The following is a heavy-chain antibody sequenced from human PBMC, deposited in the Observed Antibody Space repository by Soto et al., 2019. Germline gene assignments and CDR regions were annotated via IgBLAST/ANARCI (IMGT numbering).Heavy chain of an antibody. Sequence: PSETLSLTCTVSGGSISSYYWSWIRQPPGKGLEWIGYIYYSGSTNYNPSLKSRVTISVDTSKNQFSLKLSSVTAADTAVYYYYYGMDVWGQGTTVTVSS. CDR3: YYGMDV. V-gene: IGHV4-59*08. CDR2: IYYSGST. CDR1: GGSISSYY. J-gene: IGHJ6*02.